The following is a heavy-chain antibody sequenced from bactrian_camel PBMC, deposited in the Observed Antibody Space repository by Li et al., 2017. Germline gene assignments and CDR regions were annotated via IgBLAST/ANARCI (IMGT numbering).Heavy chain of an antibody. Sequence: HVQLVESGGNSVQAGGSLRLSCVASGRTYNDHCVAWFRQTPGKDREAVASICRNDGSTDSVKGRFTTSKDDAKIAIYLQMDNLKPEDTAMYYYAAGLRATCTGSIENLLLGMDYWGKGTQVTVS. V-gene: IGHV3-3*01. CDR1: GRTYNDHC. J-gene: IGHJ7*01. D-gene: IGHD2*01. CDR2: ICRNDGS.